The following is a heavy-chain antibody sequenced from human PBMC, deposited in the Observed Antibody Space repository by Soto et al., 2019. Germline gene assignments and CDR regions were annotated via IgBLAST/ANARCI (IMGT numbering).Heavy chain of an antibody. Sequence: QLQLQESGPGLVKPSETLSLTCTVSGGSISSSSFHWGWIRQPPGKGLEWIGSIYYSGSTYYSPSLESRVPISVDTSKTQFSLKLSSVTAADTAVYYCARRERAAGTDWWFDPWGQGTLVTVSS. CDR3: ARRERAAGTDWWFDP. CDR2: IYYSGST. D-gene: IGHD6-13*01. V-gene: IGHV4-39*01. J-gene: IGHJ5*02. CDR1: GGSISSSSFH.